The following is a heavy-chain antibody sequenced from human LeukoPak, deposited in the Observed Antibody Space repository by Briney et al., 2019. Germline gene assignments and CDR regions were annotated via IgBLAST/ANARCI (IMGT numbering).Heavy chain of an antibody. V-gene: IGHV3-30*18. CDR1: GFTFSSYG. Sequence: GRSLRLSCAASGFTFSSYGMHWVRQAPGKGLEWVAVISYDGSNKYYADSVKGRFTISRDNSKNTLYLQMNSLRAEDTAVYYCAKDFGGYCSSTSYLRGPLDYWGQGTLVTVSS. J-gene: IGHJ4*02. D-gene: IGHD2-2*01. CDR3: AKDFGGYCSSTSYLRGPLDY. CDR2: ISYDGSNK.